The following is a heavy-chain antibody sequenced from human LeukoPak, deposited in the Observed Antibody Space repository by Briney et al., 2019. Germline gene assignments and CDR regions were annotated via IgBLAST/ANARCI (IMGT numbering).Heavy chain of an antibody. J-gene: IGHJ3*02. D-gene: IGHD6-13*01. V-gene: IGHV3-48*01. CDR2: ISSSSSTI. CDR1: GFTFSSYG. CDR3: ARTVGIAAAGDAFDI. Sequence: GGSLRLSCAASGFTFSSYGMSWVRQAPGKGLEWVSYISSSSSTIYYADSVKGRFTISRDNAKNSLYLQMNSLRAEDTAVYYCARTVGIAAAGDAFDIWGQGTMVTVSS.